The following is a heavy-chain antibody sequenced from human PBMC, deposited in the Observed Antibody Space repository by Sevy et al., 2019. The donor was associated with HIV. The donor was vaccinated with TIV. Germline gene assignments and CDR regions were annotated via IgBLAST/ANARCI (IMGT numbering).Heavy chain of an antibody. V-gene: IGHV3-23*01. CDR2: IIGSGDNT. J-gene: IGHJ4*02. D-gene: IGHD6-19*01. CDR3: AKGVSWLVLGGYFDY. CDR1: GFTFSNAW. Sequence: GGSLRLSCAASGFTFSNAWMSWVRQAPGKGLEWVSGIIGSGDNTYYADSVKGRFTVSRDNSKNTLYVQMNSLRAEDTAVYYCAKGVSWLVLGGYFDYWGQGTPVTVSS.